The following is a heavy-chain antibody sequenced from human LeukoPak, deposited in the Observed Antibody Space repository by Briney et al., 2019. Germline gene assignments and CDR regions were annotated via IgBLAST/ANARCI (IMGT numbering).Heavy chain of an antibody. CDR3: AKDQDSGIAVAGSGPGY. D-gene: IGHD6-19*01. V-gene: IGHV3-23*01. CDR1: GFTFSSYA. Sequence: GGSLSPSCAASGFTFSSYAMSWVRQAPGKGLEWVSAISGSGGSTYYADSVKGRFTISRDNSKNTLYLQMNSLRAEDTAVYYCAKDQDSGIAVAGSGPGYWGQGTLVTVSS. CDR2: ISGSGGST. J-gene: IGHJ4*02.